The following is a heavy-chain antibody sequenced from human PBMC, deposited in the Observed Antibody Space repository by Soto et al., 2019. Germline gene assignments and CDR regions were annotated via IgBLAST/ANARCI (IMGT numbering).Heavy chain of an antibody. CDR3: ARDRYGDYYAY. D-gene: IGHD3-22*01. Sequence: QVQLLESGPGLVKPSQTLSLSCIVSGASLSSGGYYWNWIRQHPGKGLEWIGYIYFDGMTYYNPSRESRVTMSIDASKNQFSLHLSSVTAADTAVDYCARDRYGDYYAYWGQGILVTVSS. CDR1: GASLSSGGYY. J-gene: IGHJ4*02. CDR2: IYFDGMT. V-gene: IGHV4-31*03.